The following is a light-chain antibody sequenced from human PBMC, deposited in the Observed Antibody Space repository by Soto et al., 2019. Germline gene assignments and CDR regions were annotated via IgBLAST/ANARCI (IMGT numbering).Light chain of an antibody. J-gene: IGLJ2*01. Sequence: QSALTQPASVSGSHGQSITISCTGTSSDIGSYNLVSWYQQHPGKAPKLIIYEGSKRPSGVSNRFSGSKSDNTASLTISGLQAEDEADYYCCSYAGNSNLVFGGGTKLTVL. CDR2: EGS. CDR3: CSYAGNSNLV. V-gene: IGLV2-23*01. CDR1: SSDIGSYNL.